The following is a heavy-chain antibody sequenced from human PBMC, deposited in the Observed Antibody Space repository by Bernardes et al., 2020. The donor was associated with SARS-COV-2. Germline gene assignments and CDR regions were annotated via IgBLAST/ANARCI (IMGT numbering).Heavy chain of an antibody. CDR1: GYTFTIYG. J-gene: IGHJ4*02. Sequence: ASVKVSCKASGYTFTIYGITWVRQAPGQGLEWMGWIRAYSGDTKYAQKFQGRVTMTTDTSTSTAYMELRSLRSDDTAVYYCARVMITFGGVSVMLFDKWGQGTLVTVSS. V-gene: IGHV1-18*01. D-gene: IGHD3-16*02. CDR3: ARVMITFGGVSVMLFDK. CDR2: IRAYSGDT.